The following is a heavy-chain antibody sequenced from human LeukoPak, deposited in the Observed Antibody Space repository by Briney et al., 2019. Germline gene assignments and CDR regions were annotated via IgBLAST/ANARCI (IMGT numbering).Heavy chain of an antibody. Sequence: SVKVSCKASGGTFSSYAISWVRQAPGQGLEWMGRIIPILGIANYAQKFQGRVTITADKSTSTAYMELSSLRSEDTAVYYCARAQDYYGSGMAWFDPWGQGTLVTVSS. CDR2: IIPILGIA. V-gene: IGHV1-69*04. D-gene: IGHD3-10*01. CDR1: GGTFSSYA. J-gene: IGHJ5*02. CDR3: ARAQDYYGSGMAWFDP.